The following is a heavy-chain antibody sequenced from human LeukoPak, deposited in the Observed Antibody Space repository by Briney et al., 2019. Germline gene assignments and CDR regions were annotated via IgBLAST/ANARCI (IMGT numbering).Heavy chain of an antibody. CDR3: ATPTVGTSRFDGFDI. CDR1: GYTFTGYY. V-gene: IGHV1-2*02. D-gene: IGHD4-23*01. CDR2: INPNSGGT. Sequence: ASVKVSCKASGYTFTGYYMHWVRQAPGLGLEWMGWINPNSGGTNYAQRFQGRVTMTRDTSISTAYMELSRLRSDDTAVYYCATPTVGTSRFDGFDIWGQGTMVTVSP. J-gene: IGHJ3*02.